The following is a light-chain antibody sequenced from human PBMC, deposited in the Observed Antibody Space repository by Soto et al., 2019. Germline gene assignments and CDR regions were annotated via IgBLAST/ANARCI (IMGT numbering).Light chain of an antibody. CDR2: DVT. V-gene: IGLV2-14*01. CDR3: SSYTSRSTVV. Sequence: QSALTQPASVSGSPGQSITLSCTGTSSDVGGYNFVSWYQQHPGTAPKLMIYDVTNRPSGVSNRFSGSKSGNTASLTISGLQPEDEADYYCSSYTSRSTVVFGGGTKVTVL. CDR1: SSDVGGYNF. J-gene: IGLJ2*01.